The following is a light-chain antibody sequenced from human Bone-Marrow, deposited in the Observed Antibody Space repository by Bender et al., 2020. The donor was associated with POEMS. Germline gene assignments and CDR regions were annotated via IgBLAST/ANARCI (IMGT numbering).Light chain of an antibody. Sequence: SDVLTQPPSVSVAPGQTATITCGKNSNDIVTKSVHWYQQKPGQAPVLVVYEDSDRPSGIPERFSGSNFGNTATLTITRAEAGDEADYFCQVWDSNYEVVFGGGTKLTVL. CDR2: EDS. CDR1: SNDIVTKS. V-gene: IGLV3-21*02. CDR3: QVWDSNYEVV. J-gene: IGLJ2*01.